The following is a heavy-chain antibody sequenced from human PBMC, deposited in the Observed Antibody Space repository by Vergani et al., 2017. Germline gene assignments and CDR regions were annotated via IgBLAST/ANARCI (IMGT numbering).Heavy chain of an antibody. CDR1: GGSISSSNW. Sequence: QVQLQESGPGLAKPSGTLSLTCAVSGGSISSSNWWSWVRQPPGKGLEWIGAIYHSGSTNYNPSLKSRVTISVDKSKNQFSLKLSSVTAADTAVYYCAGVGASGSYSLDYWGQGTLVTVSS. CDR3: AGVGASGSYSLDY. J-gene: IGHJ4*02. CDR2: IYHSGST. D-gene: IGHD3-10*01. V-gene: IGHV4-4*02.